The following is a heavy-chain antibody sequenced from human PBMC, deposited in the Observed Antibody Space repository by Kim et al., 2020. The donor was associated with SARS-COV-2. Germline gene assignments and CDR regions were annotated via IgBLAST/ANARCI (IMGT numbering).Heavy chain of an antibody. V-gene: IGHV3-9*01. CDR3: AKAYVGIAAAGTGFDY. J-gene: IGHJ4*02. CDR2: ISCNSGSI. Sequence: SGISCNSGSIGYAASVKGRFTISSDNANNSLYLQMNSLTAEDTALYYCAKAYVGIAAAGTGFDYWGQGTRVTVSS. D-gene: IGHD6-13*01.